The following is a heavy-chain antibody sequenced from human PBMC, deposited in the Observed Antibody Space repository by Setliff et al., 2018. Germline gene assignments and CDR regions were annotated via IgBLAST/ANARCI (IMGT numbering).Heavy chain of an antibody. CDR2: IGSSGTYT. CDR1: GFIFSDYY. J-gene: IGHJ4*02. Sequence: SLRLSCAASGFIFSDYYISWVRQAPGKGLEWISFIGSSGTYTRYADSVKGRFTISRDSIKKSLFLQMNSLRAEDTAVYYCVRDLHWGFDYWGLGTLVTVSS. V-gene: IGHV3-11*06. CDR3: VRDLHWGFDY. D-gene: IGHD7-27*01.